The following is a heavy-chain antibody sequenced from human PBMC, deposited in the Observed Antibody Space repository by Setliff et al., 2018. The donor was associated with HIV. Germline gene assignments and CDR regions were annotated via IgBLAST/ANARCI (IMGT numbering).Heavy chain of an antibody. D-gene: IGHD7-27*01. CDR3: ARALAVTHWGYFDY. CDR2: IHASGKA. J-gene: IGHJ4*02. V-gene: IGHV4-4*08. Sequence: SETLSLTCTVSGDTDFYWSWIRQSPGKGLEWIGYIHASGKANYNPSLKSRVTISLDTSKNQFSLKLKSVTATDTAVYYCARALAVTHWGYFDYWGQGTLVTVSS. CDR1: GDTDFY.